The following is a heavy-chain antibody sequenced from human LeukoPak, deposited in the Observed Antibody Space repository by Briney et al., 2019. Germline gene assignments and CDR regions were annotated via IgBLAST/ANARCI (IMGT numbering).Heavy chain of an antibody. CDR1: GASFSSGGYS. J-gene: IGHJ5*02. Sequence: SETLSLTCAASGASFSSGGYSWTWIRQPPGKNLEWIGYIYYDDRTSYNPSLKSRLTISADRSKNQFSLNLSSVTAADTAVYYCARGDCRGGSCYTGTAWFDTWGQGTWVTVSS. D-gene: IGHD2-15*01. CDR3: ARGDCRGGSCYTGTAWFDT. V-gene: IGHV4-30-2*01. CDR2: IYYDDRT.